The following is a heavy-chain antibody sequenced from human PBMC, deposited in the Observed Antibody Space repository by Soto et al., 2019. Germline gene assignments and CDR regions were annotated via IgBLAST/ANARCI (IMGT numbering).Heavy chain of an antibody. CDR1: GASITFGGYS. V-gene: IGHV4-30-2*01. CDR2: INHLETT. CDR3: ARGGGSASFDY. D-gene: IGHD1-26*01. Sequence: LTCTVSGASITFGGYSWSWIRQTPGKGLEWIGYINHLETTFYNPSFESRLTLSIDRAKNQFSLKLHSMSAADRAVYFCARGGGSASFDYSGQGILVTVSS. J-gene: IGHJ4*02.